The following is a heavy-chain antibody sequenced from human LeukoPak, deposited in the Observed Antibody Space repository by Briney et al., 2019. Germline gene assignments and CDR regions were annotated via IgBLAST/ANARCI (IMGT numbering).Heavy chain of an antibody. J-gene: IGHJ6*02. CDR1: GYSISDYF. CDR3: ARDRDYSNRYYYYGMDV. D-gene: IGHD4-11*01. Sequence: ASVKVSCKVSGYSISDYFMHWVRQAPGQGLEWMGWINPKTGGTTYTQKFQGRVTMTWDMSITTAYMDLSRLRSDDTAVYYCARDRDYSNRYYYYGMDVWGQGTTVTVSS. V-gene: IGHV1-2*02. CDR2: INPKTGGT.